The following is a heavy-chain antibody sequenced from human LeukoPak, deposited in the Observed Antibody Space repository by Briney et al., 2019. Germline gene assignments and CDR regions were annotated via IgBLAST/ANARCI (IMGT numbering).Heavy chain of an antibody. CDR3: AKDAYPNYYDSSGPFDY. CDR1: GFTFSSCA. CDR2: ISGSGGST. D-gene: IGHD3-22*01. V-gene: IGHV3-23*01. J-gene: IGHJ4*02. Sequence: GGSLRLSCAASGFTFSSCAMSWVRQAPGKGLEWVSAISGSGGSTYYADSVKGRFTISRDNSKNTLYLQMNSLRAEDTAVYYCAKDAYPNYYDSSGPFDYWGQGTLVTVSS.